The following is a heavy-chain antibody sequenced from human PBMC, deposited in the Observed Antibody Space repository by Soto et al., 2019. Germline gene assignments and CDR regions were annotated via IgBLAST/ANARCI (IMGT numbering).Heavy chain of an antibody. CDR2: IDTDGGGT. Sequence: DVQLVESGGGLVQPGGSLRVSCAASGFTLGSHRIHWVRQPPGKGLEWVSRIDTDGGGTSYADSVKGRFTISTDNAKNSVYLQMKGLRAEDTAVYYCASVFDLWGQGTLVTVSS. J-gene: IGHJ5*02. CDR1: GFTLGSHR. V-gene: IGHV3-74*01. CDR3: ASVFDL.